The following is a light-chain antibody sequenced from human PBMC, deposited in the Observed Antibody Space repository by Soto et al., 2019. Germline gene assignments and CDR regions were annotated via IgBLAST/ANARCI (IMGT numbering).Light chain of an antibody. J-gene: IGKJ4*01. CDR3: QQYYSTPLT. Sequence: DIVMTQSPDSLAVSLRERATINCKSSQSVLYSSNNQNYLAWYQQKPGQPPKLLIYGASNRVSRFPDRFSGSGSGTDFTLSISSLQAEDVAVYYCQQYYSTPLTFGGGTKVEIK. CDR1: QSVLYSSNNQNY. V-gene: IGKV4-1*01. CDR2: GAS.